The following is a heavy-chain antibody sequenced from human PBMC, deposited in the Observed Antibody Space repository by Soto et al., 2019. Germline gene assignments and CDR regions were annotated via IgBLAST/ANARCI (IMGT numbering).Heavy chain of an antibody. Sequence: PGGSLRLSCAASGFTFSSYSMNWVRQAPGKGLEWVSYISSSSSTIYYADSVKGRFTISRDNAKNSLYLQMNSLRAEDTAVYYCARDIAVAGYYYGMDVWGQGTTVTVSS. CDR3: ARDIAVAGYYYGMDV. J-gene: IGHJ6*02. CDR2: ISSSSSTI. CDR1: GFTFSSYS. D-gene: IGHD6-19*01. V-gene: IGHV3-48*01.